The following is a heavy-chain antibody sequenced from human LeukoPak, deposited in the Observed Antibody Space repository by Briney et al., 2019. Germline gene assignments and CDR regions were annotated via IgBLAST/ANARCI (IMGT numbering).Heavy chain of an antibody. D-gene: IGHD3-22*01. CDR3: ASSPSGYYYSAFDI. CDR1: GGSISSGGYY. J-gene: IGHJ3*02. CDR2: IYYSGST. V-gene: IGHV4-31*03. Sequence: SETLSLTCTVSGGSISSGGYYWSWIRQHPGKCLEWIGYIYYSGSTYYNPSLKSRVTISVDTSKNQFSLKLSSVTAADTAVYYCASSPSGYYYSAFDIWGQGTMVTVSS.